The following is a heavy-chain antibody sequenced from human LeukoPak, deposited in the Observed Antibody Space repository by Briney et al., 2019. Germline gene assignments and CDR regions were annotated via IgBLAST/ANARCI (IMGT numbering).Heavy chain of an antibody. CDR2: INPNSGGT. J-gene: IGHJ4*02. Sequence: GASVKVSCKASGYTFTSYDINWVRQAPGQGLEWMGWINPNSGGTNYAQKFQGRVTMTRDTSISTAYMELSRLRSDDTAVYYCATGYSSSWYPNVYFDYCGQGTLVTVSS. CDR3: ATGYSSSWYPNVYFDY. D-gene: IGHD6-13*01. CDR1: GYTFTSYD. V-gene: IGHV1-2*02.